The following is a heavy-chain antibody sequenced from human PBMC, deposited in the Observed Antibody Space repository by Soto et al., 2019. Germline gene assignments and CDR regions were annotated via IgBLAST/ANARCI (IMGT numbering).Heavy chain of an antibody. CDR2: IYPGDSDT. CDR3: ARPYYDYVWGSYRYWYFDC. D-gene: IGHD3-16*02. V-gene: IGHV5-51*01. Sequence: GESLKISCKGSGYSFTSYWIGWVRQMPGKGLEWMGIIYPGDSDTRYSPSFQGQVTISADKSISTAYLQWSSLKASDTAMYYCARPYYDYVWGSYRYWYFDCWGQGTLVTVSS. CDR1: GYSFTSYW. J-gene: IGHJ4*01.